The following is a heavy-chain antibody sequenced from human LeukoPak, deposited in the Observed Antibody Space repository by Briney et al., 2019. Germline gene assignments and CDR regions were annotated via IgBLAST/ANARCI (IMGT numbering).Heavy chain of an antibody. Sequence: PGGSLRLSCAASGFTFDDYAMHWVRQIPGKGLEWVSGISGKRTVIIYADSVKGRFTISRDNANNFLYLQMNSLTTEDTALYYCAKRPREGWYFDLWGRGTLVTVSS. J-gene: IGHJ2*01. D-gene: IGHD5-24*01. V-gene: IGHV3-9*01. CDR1: GFTFDDYA. CDR2: ISGKRTVI. CDR3: AKRPREGWYFDL.